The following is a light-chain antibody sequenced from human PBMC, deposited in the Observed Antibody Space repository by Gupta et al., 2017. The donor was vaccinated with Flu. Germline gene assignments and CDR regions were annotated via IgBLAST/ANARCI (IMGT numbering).Light chain of an antibody. CDR3: TSFTSSSTLL. CDR1: SSDVGSYKY. V-gene: IGLV2-14*01. J-gene: IGLJ3*02. Sequence: SIAISCTGTSSDVGSYKYVSGYQHNPGKVPKLMIYEVSGRPSGVSDRFSGSKSGNTASLTISGLQVEDEAHYYCTSFTSSSTLLFGGGTKPTVL. CDR2: EVS.